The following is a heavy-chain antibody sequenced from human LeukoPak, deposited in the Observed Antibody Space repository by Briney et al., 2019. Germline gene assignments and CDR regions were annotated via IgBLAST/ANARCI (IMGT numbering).Heavy chain of an antibody. J-gene: IGHJ5*02. CDR3: ARDRYPGWSEGFGP. CDR2: IYYSGST. D-gene: IGHD6-19*01. Sequence: SETLSLTCTVSGGSISSYYWSWIRQPPGKGLEWIGYIYYSGSTNYNPSLKSRVTISVDTSKNQFSLKLSSVTAADTAVYYCARDRYPGWSEGFGPWGQGTLVTVSS. V-gene: IGHV4-59*01. CDR1: GGSISSYY.